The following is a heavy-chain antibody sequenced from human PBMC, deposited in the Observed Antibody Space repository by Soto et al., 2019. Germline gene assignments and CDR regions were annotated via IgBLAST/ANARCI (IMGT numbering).Heavy chain of an antibody. CDR1: GFTFRRHA. V-gene: IGHV3-30-3*01. J-gene: IGHJ4*02. D-gene: IGHD3-10*01. CDR2: ISRDGSNE. Sequence: QVQLVASGGGVVQQGRSLTLSCEASGFTFRRHAIHWVRQAPGKGLEWVAVISRDGSNEYYEDSVKGRFTISRDNSKNTLFLQLNSLRLEDTAVYYCARSRNGWVADSFDYWGQGTLVTVSS. CDR3: ARSRNGWVADSFDY.